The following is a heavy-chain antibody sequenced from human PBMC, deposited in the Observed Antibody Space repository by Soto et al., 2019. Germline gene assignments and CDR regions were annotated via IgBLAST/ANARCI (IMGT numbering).Heavy chain of an antibody. CDR1: GGSITNDDYY. J-gene: IGHJ4*02. Sequence: QVQLQESGPGLVKPSQTLSLTCTVSGGSITNDDYYWNWIRQLPWKGLYWIGYIHNSGTTDYTRSLKRRVTISVDTSKSQFSLKLSSVTAADTAVYFCARQKQWLSPFDDWGQGTLVTVSS. D-gene: IGHD6-19*01. V-gene: IGHV4-31*03. CDR3: ARQKQWLSPFDD. CDR2: IHNSGTT.